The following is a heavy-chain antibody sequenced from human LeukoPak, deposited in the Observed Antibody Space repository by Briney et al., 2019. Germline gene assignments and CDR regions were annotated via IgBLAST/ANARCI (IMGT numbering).Heavy chain of an antibody. Sequence: PSETLSLTCAVYGGSFSGYYWSWIRQAPGKGLEWIGEINHSGSTNYKPSLKSRVTISVDTSKNQFSLKLSSVTAADTAVYYCARFRAAGVDYWGQGTLVTVSS. CDR3: ARFRAAGVDY. V-gene: IGHV4-34*01. J-gene: IGHJ4*02. CDR1: GGSFSGYY. CDR2: INHSGST. D-gene: IGHD6-13*01.